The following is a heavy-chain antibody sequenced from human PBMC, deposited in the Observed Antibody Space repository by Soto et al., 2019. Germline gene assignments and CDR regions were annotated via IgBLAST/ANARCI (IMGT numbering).Heavy chain of an antibody. Sequence: PGESLKISCQGLGFDFANSWIKWVRQMPGKGLEWMGRIEATGSYSDYNPSFEGHVTMSVDKSISTAYLQWSGLTASDTAIYYCARQSLGSDSSLCFYFGVDHCGHGTSVTVSS. CDR3: ARQSLGSDSSLCFYFGVDH. D-gene: IGHD1-26*01. CDR1: GFDFANSW. CDR2: IEATGSYS. J-gene: IGHJ6*02. V-gene: IGHV5-10-1*01.